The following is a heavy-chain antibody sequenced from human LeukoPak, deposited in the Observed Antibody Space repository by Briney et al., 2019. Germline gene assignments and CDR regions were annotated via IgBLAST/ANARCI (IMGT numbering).Heavy chain of an antibody. CDR2: IYYTGST. J-gene: IGHJ3*02. CDR3: ARGLNNRKSGRRFDVFEI. Sequence: SETLSLTCTVSGGSISSSSYYWDWIRQPPGKGLEWIGSIYYTGSTYYNPSLRSRVTISVDTSKNQFSLKLSSVTAADTGVYYCARGLNNRKSGRRFDVFEIWGQGTMVTVSS. V-gene: IGHV4-39*07. D-gene: IGHD1-14*01. CDR1: GGSISSSSYY.